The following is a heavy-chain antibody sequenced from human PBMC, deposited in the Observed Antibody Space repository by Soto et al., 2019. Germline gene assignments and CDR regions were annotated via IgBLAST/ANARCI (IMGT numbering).Heavy chain of an antibody. D-gene: IGHD6-13*01. J-gene: IGHJ4*02. CDR3: ARPRAAAGTEAHS. V-gene: IGHV5-51*01. Sequence: PGESLKISCKGSGYNFTNYWIGWVRQMPGKGLESMGIIYPGDSDTRYSPSFQGQVTISADKSISTAYLQWSSLKASDTAMYYCARPRAAAGTEAHSWGQGTLVTV. CDR2: IYPGDSDT. CDR1: GYNFTNYW.